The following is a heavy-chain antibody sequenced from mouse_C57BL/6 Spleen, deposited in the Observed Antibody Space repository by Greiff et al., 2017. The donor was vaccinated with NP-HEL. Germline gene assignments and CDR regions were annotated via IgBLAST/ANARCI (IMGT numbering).Heavy chain of an antibody. V-gene: IGHV1-59*01. Sequence: VQLQQPGAELVRPGTSVKLSCKASGYTFTSYWMHWVKQRPGQGLEWIGVIDPSDSYTNYNQKFKGKATLTVDTSSSTAYMQLSSLTSEDSAVDYCASPVYGSSPYFDYWGQGTTLTVSS. CDR3: ASPVYGSSPYFDY. D-gene: IGHD1-1*01. CDR1: GYTFTSYW. J-gene: IGHJ2*01. CDR2: IDPSDSYT.